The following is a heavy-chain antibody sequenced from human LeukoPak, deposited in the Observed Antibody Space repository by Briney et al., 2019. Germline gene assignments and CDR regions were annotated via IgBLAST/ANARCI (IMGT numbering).Heavy chain of an antibody. J-gene: IGHJ4*02. Sequence: GRSLRLSCAASGFTFSSYAMHWVRQAPGKGLEWVAVISYDGSNKYYADSVKGRFTISRDNSKNTLYLQMNSLRAEDTAVYYCARDYDYWGQGTLVTVSS. CDR2: ISYDGSNK. CDR1: GFTFSSYA. CDR3: ARDYDY. V-gene: IGHV3-30-3*01.